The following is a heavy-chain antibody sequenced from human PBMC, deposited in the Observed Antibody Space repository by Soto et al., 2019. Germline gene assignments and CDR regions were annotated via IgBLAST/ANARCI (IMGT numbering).Heavy chain of an antibody. J-gene: IGHJ4*02. CDR2: ISAYNGKT. CDR3: ARDEGANSGDFWSGHEPGYFDY. Sequence: QVQLVQSGAEVKKPGASVKVSCKASGYTFTSYGISWVRQAPGQGLEWMGWISAYNGKTNYAQKLQGRVTMTTDTSTSTAYIELRRLRSDDTAVYYCARDEGANSGDFWSGHEPGYFDYWGQGTLVTVSS. V-gene: IGHV1-18*04. D-gene: IGHD3-3*01. CDR1: GYTFTSYG.